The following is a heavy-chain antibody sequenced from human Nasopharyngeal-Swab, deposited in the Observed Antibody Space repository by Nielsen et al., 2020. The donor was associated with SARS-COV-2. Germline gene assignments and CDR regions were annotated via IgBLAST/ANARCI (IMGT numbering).Heavy chain of an antibody. V-gene: IGHV3-7*03. D-gene: IGHD2-15*01. CDR3: AKDRYCSGGACYFNGFDS. CDR1: GFTFSSYW. Sequence: GGSLRLSCAASGFTFSSYWMSWVRQAPGKGLEWVANIKQDGSEKYYVDSVKGRFTISRDNSEKKVYLEMHSLRAEDTAVYYCAKDRYCSGGACYFNGFDSWGQGTLVTVSS. CDR2: IKQDGSEK. J-gene: IGHJ4*02.